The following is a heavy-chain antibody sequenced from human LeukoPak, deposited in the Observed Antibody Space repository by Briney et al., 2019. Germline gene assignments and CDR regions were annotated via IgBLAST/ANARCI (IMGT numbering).Heavy chain of an antibody. CDR2: IYYSGST. CDR3: ARVIAAAGTDWFDP. J-gene: IGHJ5*02. D-gene: IGHD6-13*01. CDR1: GGSISSYY. Sequence: KRSETLSLTCTVSGGSISSYYWSWIRQPPGKGLEWIGYIYYSGSTNYNPSLKSRVTISVDTSKNQFSLKLSSVTAADTAVYYCARVIAAAGTDWFDPWGQGTLVTVSS. V-gene: IGHV4-59*01.